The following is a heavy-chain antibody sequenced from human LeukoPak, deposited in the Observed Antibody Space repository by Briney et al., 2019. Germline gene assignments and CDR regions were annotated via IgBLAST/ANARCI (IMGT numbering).Heavy chain of an antibody. CDR3: ARSWDYWNFFDY. Sequence: SQTLSLTCTVSGGSISSGSYYWSWIRQPAGKGLEWIGRIYTSGSTNYNPSLKSRVTISVDTSKNQFSLKLSSVTAADTAVYYCARSWDYWNFFDYWGQGTLVTVSS. CDR1: GGSISSGSYY. CDR2: IYTSGST. V-gene: IGHV4-61*02. D-gene: IGHD1-1*01. J-gene: IGHJ4*02.